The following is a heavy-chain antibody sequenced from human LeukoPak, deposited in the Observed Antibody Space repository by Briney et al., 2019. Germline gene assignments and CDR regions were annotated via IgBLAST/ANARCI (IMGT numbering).Heavy chain of an antibody. Sequence: GGSLRLSCTASGFSFSGHWMNWARQLPGKGLVWVSRISPTGSTTSYADSVKGRFTISRDNSKNTLYLQMNSLRAEDTAVYYCARDMDYRPIGNYYYGYWGQGTLVTVSS. CDR1: GFSFSGHW. V-gene: IGHV3-74*01. J-gene: IGHJ4*02. CDR3: ARDMDYRPIGNYYYGY. CDR2: ISPTGSTT. D-gene: IGHD1-7*01.